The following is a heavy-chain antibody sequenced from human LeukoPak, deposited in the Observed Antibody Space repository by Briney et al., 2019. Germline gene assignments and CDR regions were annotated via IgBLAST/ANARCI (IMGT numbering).Heavy chain of an antibody. D-gene: IGHD4-23*01. CDR2: VKQDGSEK. J-gene: IGHJ4*02. V-gene: IGHV3-7*01. CDR1: GFTFSSYW. Sequence: GGSLRLSCAASGFTFSSYWMSWVRQAPGKGLEWVANVKQDGSEKYYVDSVKGRFTISRDNAKNSLYLQMNSLRAEDTAVYYCARVSGAGGNPFDYWGQGTLVTVSS. CDR3: ARVSGAGGNPFDY.